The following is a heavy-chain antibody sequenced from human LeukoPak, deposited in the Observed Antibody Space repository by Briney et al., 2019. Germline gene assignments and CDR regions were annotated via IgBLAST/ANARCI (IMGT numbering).Heavy chain of an antibody. CDR2: INHSGST. D-gene: IGHD2-2*01. CDR3: AGAPVCSSTSCHNWFDP. J-gene: IGHJ5*02. Sequence: SETLSLTCAVYGGSFSGDYWSWIRQPPGKGLEWIGEINHSGSTNYNPSLKSRVTISVDTSKNQFSLKLSSVTAADTAVYYCAGAPVCSSTSCHNWFDPWGQGTLVTVSS. V-gene: IGHV4-34*01. CDR1: GGSFSGDY.